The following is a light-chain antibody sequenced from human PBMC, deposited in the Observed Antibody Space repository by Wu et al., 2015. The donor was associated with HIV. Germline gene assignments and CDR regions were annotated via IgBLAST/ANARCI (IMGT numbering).Light chain of an antibody. CDR1: QSVSSY. Sequence: EIVMTQSPATLSVSPGEGVTLSCRASQSVSSYLAWYQQTPGQAPRLLTYGASTRATGVPARFSGSGSGTQFTLTITNVQSADSAVYYCQQYNNWPPYSFGQGTKLEIK. CDR2: GAS. J-gene: IGKJ2*03. V-gene: IGKV3-15*01. CDR3: QQYNNWPPYS.